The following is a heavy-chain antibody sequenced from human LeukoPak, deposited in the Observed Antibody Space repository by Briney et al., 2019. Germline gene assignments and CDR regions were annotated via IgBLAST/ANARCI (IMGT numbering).Heavy chain of an antibody. CDR1: GFTFSSYS. V-gene: IGHV3-21*01. Sequence: GGSLRLSCAASGFTFSSYSMNWVRQAPGKGLEWVSSISSSSSYIYYADSVKGRFTISRDNAKNSLYLQMNSLRAEDTAVYYCARVGRGFGELLALGGDNMDVWGKGTTVTVSS. CDR2: ISSSSSYI. CDR3: ARVGRGFGELLALGGDNMDV. D-gene: IGHD3-10*01. J-gene: IGHJ6*03.